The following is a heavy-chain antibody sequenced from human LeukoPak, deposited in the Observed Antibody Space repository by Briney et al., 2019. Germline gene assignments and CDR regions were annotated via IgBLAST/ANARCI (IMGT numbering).Heavy chain of an antibody. V-gene: IGHV1-46*01. D-gene: IGHD6-19*01. CDR3: ARRSGQWLVSYYYYYMDV. J-gene: IGHJ6*03. CDR2: INPSGGST. CDR1: GYTFTNYA. Sequence: ASVKVSCKASGYTFTNYAMNWVRQAPGQGLEWMGIINPSGGSTSYAQKFQGRVTMTRDMSTSTVYMELSSLRSEDTAVYYCARRSGQWLVSYYYYYMDVWGKGTTVTVSS.